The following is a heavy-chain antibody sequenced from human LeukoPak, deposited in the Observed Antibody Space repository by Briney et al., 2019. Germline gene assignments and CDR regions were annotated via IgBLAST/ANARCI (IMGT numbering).Heavy chain of an antibody. V-gene: IGHV4-59*01. Sequence: SETLSLTCTVSGGSISSYYWSWIRQPPGKGLEWIGYIYYSGSTNYNPSLKSRVTISVDTSKNQFSLKLSSVTAADTAVYYCARDPNSGGWDINGAFDIWGQGTMVTVSS. D-gene: IGHD6-19*01. CDR1: GGSISSYY. CDR2: IYYSGST. CDR3: ARDPNSGGWDINGAFDI. J-gene: IGHJ3*02.